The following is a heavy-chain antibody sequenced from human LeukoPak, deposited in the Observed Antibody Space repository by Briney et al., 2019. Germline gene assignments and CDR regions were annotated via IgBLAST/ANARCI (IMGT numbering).Heavy chain of an antibody. J-gene: IGHJ4*02. Sequence: GGSLRLSCAASGFTFSSYSMNWVRQAPGKGLEWVSYISSSSSTIYYADSVKGRFTISRDNAKNPLYLQMNSLRAEDTAVYYCARGSRDGLFDYWGQGTLVTVSS. D-gene: IGHD5-24*01. V-gene: IGHV3-48*04. CDR1: GFTFSSYS. CDR3: ARGSRDGLFDY. CDR2: ISSSSSTI.